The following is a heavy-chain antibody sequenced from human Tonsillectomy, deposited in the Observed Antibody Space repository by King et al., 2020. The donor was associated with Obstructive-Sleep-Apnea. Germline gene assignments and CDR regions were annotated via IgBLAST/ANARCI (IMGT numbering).Heavy chain of an antibody. D-gene: IGHD6-19*01. CDR3: ARNLLYSSGWYYFDY. V-gene: IGHV5-51*01. CDR1: GYSFTNYW. J-gene: IGHJ4*02. CDR2: IYPGDSDT. Sequence: QLVQSGAEVKKPGESLKISCKGSGYSFTNYWIGWLRQMPGKGREWMGIIYPGDSDTRYSPSFQGQVTISADKSISTAYLQWSSLKASDTAMYYCARNLLYSSGWYYFDYWRQRTLVTVSS.